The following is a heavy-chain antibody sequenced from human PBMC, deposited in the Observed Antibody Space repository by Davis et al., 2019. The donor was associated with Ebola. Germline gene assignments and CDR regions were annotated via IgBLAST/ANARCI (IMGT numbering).Heavy chain of an antibody. D-gene: IGHD5-24*01. V-gene: IGHV3-30-3*02. CDR3: AKLRWERWPRDP. CDR2: ISYDGSNK. J-gene: IGHJ5*02. Sequence: PGGSLRLSCAASGFTFSSYAMHWVRQAPGKGLEWVAVISYDGSNKYYADSVKGRFTISRDNSKNTLYLQMNSLRAEDTAVYYCAKLRWERWPRDPWGQGTLVTVSS. CDR1: GFTFSSYA.